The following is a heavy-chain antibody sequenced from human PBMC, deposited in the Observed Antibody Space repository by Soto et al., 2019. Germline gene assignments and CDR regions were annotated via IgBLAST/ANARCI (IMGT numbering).Heavy chain of an antibody. D-gene: IGHD3-10*01. Sequence: AASVKVSCKASGYTFTNYYMHWVRQAPGQGLEWMGIINPNGGFTTYAQTLEGRVIVTRDTSTSTLYMEMSSLKSEDTAVYYCARGLGRFGSEGLGFDFWGQGTLVTVSS. V-gene: IGHV1-46*04. CDR2: INPNGGFT. CDR3: ARGLGRFGSEGLGFDF. CDR1: GYTFTNYY. J-gene: IGHJ4*02.